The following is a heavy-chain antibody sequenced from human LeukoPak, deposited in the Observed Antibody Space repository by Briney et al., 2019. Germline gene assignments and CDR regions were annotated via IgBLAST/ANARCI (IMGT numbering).Heavy chain of an antibody. CDR2: IRFDGTNK. D-gene: IGHD3-22*01. V-gene: IGHV3-30*02. J-gene: IGHJ4*02. Sequence: GGSLRLSCAASGFTFTTYGMHWVRQAPGKGLEWGAFIRFDGTNKYYADSVKGRFTISRDNSKNTVHLQMNSRTPEDTAVYYCAKDSAYYLYYFDYWGQGTLVTVSS. CDR3: AKDSAYYLYYFDY. CDR1: GFTFTTYG.